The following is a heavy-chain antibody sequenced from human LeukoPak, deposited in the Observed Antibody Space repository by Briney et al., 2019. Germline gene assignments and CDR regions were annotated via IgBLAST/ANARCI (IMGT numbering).Heavy chain of an antibody. D-gene: IGHD2-15*01. V-gene: IGHV4-34*01. J-gene: IGHJ4*02. CDR1: GGSFSGYY. CDR3: ARGPRGSRYSVDY. Sequence: SGTLSLTCAVYGGSFSGYYWSWIRQPPGKGLEWIGEINHSGSTNYNPSLKSRVTISVDTSKNQFSLKLSSVTAADTAVYYCARGPRGSRYSVDYWGQGTLVTVSS. CDR2: INHSGST.